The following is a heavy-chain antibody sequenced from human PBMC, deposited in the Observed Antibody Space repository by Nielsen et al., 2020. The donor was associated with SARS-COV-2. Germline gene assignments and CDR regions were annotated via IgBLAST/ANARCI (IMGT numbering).Heavy chain of an antibody. Sequence: GESLKISCKGSGYSFSNYWISWVRQMPGKGLEWMGIIYPGDSDTRYSPSFQGQVTISADKSISTAYLQWSSLKASDTAMYYCAAGYSSSWYYFDYWGQGTLVTVSS. V-gene: IGHV5-51*01. J-gene: IGHJ4*02. D-gene: IGHD6-13*01. CDR3: AAGYSSSWYYFDY. CDR2: IYPGDSDT. CDR1: GYSFSNYW.